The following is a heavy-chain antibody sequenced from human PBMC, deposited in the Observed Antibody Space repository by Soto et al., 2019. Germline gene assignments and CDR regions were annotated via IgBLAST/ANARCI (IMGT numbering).Heavy chain of an antibody. D-gene: IGHD3-22*01. CDR2: ISGSGGST. CDR3: AKGSSVSSIVVGILGY. CDR1: GFTFSSYA. V-gene: IGHV3-23*01. Sequence: LRLSCAASGFTFSSYAMSWVRQAPGKGLEWVSAISGSGGSTYYADSVKGRFTISRDNSKNTLYLQMNSLRAEDTAVYYCAKGSSVSSIVVGILGYWGQGTLVTVSS. J-gene: IGHJ4*02.